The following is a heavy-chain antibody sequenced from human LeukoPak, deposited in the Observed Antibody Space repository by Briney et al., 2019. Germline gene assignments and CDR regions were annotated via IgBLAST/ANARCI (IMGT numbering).Heavy chain of an antibody. Sequence: PGRSLRLSCAASGFTFSNAWMSWVRQAPGKGLEWVGRIKSKTDGGTTDYAAPVKGRFTISRDDSKNTLYLQMNSLKTEDTAVYYCTTELRGWLQLGYWGQGTLVTVSS. V-gene: IGHV3-15*01. CDR1: GFTFSNAW. CDR3: TTELRGWLQLGY. D-gene: IGHD5-24*01. CDR2: IKSKTDGGTT. J-gene: IGHJ4*02.